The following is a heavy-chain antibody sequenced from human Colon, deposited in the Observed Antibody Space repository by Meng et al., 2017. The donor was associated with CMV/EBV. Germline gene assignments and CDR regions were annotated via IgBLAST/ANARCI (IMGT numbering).Heavy chain of an antibody. V-gene: IGHV1-2*02. Sequence: ASVKVSCKASGYTFTGYFMHWVRQAPGQGLEWMGWINPNSGGTNYAQKFQGRVTMTYDTSISTAYMELSSLRSDDTTVYYCATGGHSVAEGYWGQGSLVTVSS. CDR3: ATGGHSVAEGY. CDR1: GYTFTGYF. CDR2: INPNSGGT. J-gene: IGHJ4*02. D-gene: IGHD6-19*01.